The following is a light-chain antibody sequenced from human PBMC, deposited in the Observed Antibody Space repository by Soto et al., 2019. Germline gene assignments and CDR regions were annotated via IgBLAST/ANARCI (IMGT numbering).Light chain of an antibody. V-gene: IGKV3-20*01. CDR3: QQLGTTPPFA. J-gene: IGKJ3*01. Sequence: EIVLTQSPGTLSLSPGERATLSCRASQSLSTYLAWYQQKPGQPPRLLIYGASTRATGIPDRFSGSGSGTDFTLTISILEPEDSAVYYCQQLGTTPPFAFGPGTRVDMK. CDR2: GAS. CDR1: QSLSTY.